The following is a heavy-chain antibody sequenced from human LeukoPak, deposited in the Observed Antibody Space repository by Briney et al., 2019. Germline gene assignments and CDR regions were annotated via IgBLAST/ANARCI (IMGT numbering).Heavy chain of an antibody. D-gene: IGHD3-22*01. J-gene: IGHJ4*02. CDR1: GYSISSGYY. CDR3: ARHRYYYDSRGSYYFDY. CDR2: IYHSGST. Sequence: PSETLSLTCAVSGYSISSGYYWGWIRQPPGKGLEWIGSIYHSGSTYYNPSLKSRVTISVDTSRNQFSLRLSSVTAADTAVYFCARHRYYYDSRGSYYFDYWGQGTLVTVSS. V-gene: IGHV4-38-2*01.